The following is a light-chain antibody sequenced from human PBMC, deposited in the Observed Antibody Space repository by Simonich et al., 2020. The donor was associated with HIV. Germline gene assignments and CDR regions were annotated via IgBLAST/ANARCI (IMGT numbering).Light chain of an antibody. V-gene: IGKV4-1*01. CDR3: QQCHTHPHT. CDR2: WAS. CDR1: QSVLYSSNNKNY. Sequence: DIVMTQSPDSLAVSLGERATINCKSSQSVLYSSNNKNYLAWYQQKPGQPHKLLMYWASTRESGVPDRFSGSGSGTDFTLTISSLQAEDVAVYFCQQCHTHPHTFGQGTKLEIK. J-gene: IGKJ2*01.